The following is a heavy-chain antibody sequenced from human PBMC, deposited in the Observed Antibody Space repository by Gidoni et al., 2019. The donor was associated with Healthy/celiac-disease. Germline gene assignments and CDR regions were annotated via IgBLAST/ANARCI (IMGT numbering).Heavy chain of an antibody. CDR1: GFTFSSYS. V-gene: IGHV3-21*01. CDR2: ISSSSSYI. D-gene: IGHD2-2*01. J-gene: IGHJ6*02. Sequence: EVQLVESGGGLVKPGGSLRLSCAASGFTFSSYSMNWVRQAPGKGLEWVSSISSSSSYIYYADSVKGRFTISRDNAKNSLYLQMNSLRAEDTAVYYCARIGDIVVVPAATQHPYYYYGMDVWGQGTTVTVSS. CDR3: ARIGDIVVVPAATQHPYYYYGMDV.